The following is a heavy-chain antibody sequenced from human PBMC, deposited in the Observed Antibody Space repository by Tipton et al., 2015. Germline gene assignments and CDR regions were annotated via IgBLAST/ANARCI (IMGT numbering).Heavy chain of an antibody. CDR3: ARRSTASGPPGRFDP. CDR2: IYYSGST. D-gene: IGHD5-12*01. Sequence: TLSLTCTVSGGSISSDNRYWGWIRQPPGKGLEWIGNIYYSGSTYYKTSLKSRVTISVDPSKNQFSLKLGSVTAADTAVYYCARRSTASGPPGRFDPWGQGTLVTVSS. CDR1: GGSISSDNRY. V-gene: IGHV4-39*01. J-gene: IGHJ5*02.